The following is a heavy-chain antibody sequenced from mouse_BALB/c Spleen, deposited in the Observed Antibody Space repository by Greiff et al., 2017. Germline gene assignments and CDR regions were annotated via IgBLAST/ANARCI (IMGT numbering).Heavy chain of an antibody. D-gene: IGHD2-3*01. V-gene: IGHV1S41*01. J-gene: IGHJ4*01. CDR2: IAPGSGST. Sequence: ELVKPGASVKLSCKASGYTFTSYWINWIKQRPGQGLEWIGRIAPGSGSTYYNEMFKGKATLTVDTSSSTAYIQLSSLSSEDSAVYFCARVNLIYDGYFYYAMDYWGQGTSVTVSS. CDR3: ARVNLIYDGYFYYAMDY. CDR1: GYTFTSYW.